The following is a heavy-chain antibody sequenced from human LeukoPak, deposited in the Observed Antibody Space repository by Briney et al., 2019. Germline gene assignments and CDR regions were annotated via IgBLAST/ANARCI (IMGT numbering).Heavy chain of an antibody. J-gene: IGHJ3*02. CDR3: ARGVWFGHDAFDI. CDR1: GFTFSSYS. Sequence: GRSLRLSCAASGFTFSSYSMNWVRQAPGKGLEWVSSISSSSSYIYYADSVKGRFTISRDNAKNSLYLQMNSLRAEDTAVYYCARGVWFGHDAFDIWGQGTMVTVSS. CDR2: ISSSSSYI. V-gene: IGHV3-21*01. D-gene: IGHD3-10*01.